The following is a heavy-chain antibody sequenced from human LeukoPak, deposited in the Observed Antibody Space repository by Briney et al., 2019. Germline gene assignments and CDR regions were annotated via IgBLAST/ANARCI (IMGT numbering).Heavy chain of an antibody. V-gene: IGHV4-31*03. CDR3: ARSTLAMLFDY. Sequence: SETLSLTCTVSGGSISSGGYYWSWIRQHPGKGLEWIGYIYYSGSTYYNPSLKSRVTISVDTSKNQFSLKLSSVTAADTAVYYCARSTLAMLFDYWGQGTLVTVSS. CDR2: IYYSGST. D-gene: IGHD2/OR15-2a*01. CDR1: GGSISSGGYY. J-gene: IGHJ4*02.